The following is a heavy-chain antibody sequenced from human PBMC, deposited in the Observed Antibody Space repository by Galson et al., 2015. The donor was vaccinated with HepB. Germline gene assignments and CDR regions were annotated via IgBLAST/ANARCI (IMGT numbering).Heavy chain of an antibody. CDR1: GGSFSGYY. D-gene: IGHD4-23*01. CDR3: ARGAYIGRGRGNPFGY. J-gene: IGHJ4*02. V-gene: IGHV4-34*01. Sequence: SETLSLTCAVYGGSFSGYYWSWIRQPPGKGLEWIGEINHSGSTNYNPSLKSRVTISVDTSKNQFSLKLSSVTAADTAVYYCARGAYIGRGRGNPFGYWGQGTLVTVSS. CDR2: INHSGST.